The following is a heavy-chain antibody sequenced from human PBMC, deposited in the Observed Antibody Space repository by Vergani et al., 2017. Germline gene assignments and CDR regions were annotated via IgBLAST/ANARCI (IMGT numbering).Heavy chain of an antibody. CDR1: GFTFSNAW. V-gene: IGHV3-15*01. J-gene: IGHJ6*03. D-gene: IGHD3-10*01. Sequence: EAQLVESGGGLVKPGGSLRLSCAASGFTFSNAWMSWVRQAPGKGLEWVGRIKSKTDGGTTDYAAPVKGRFTISRDDSKNTLYLQMNSLKTEDTAVYYCTTVRRVRGVIVDYYYYYMDVWGKGTTVTVSS. CDR2: IKSKTDGGTT. CDR3: TTVRRVRGVIVDYYYYYMDV.